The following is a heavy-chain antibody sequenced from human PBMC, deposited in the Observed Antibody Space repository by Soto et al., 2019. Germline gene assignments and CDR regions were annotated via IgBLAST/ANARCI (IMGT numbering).Heavy chain of an antibody. CDR1: GGSISSGGYY. Sequence: QVQLQESGPGLVKPSQTLSLTCTVSGGSISSGGYYWSWIRQHPGKGLEWIGYIYYSGSTYYNPPLKSRVTISVDTSKNQFSLKLSSVTAADTAVYYCARAPSEVHTAILYGMDVWGQGTTVTVSS. J-gene: IGHJ6*02. CDR2: IYYSGST. CDR3: ARAPSEVHTAILYGMDV. V-gene: IGHV4-31*03. D-gene: IGHD5-18*01.